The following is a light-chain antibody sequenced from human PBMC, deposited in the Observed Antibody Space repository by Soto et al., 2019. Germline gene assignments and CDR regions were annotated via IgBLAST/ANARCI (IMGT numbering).Light chain of an antibody. Sequence: QAVVTQPASVSGSPGQSITISCNGSSNDIGAFNYVSWYRQPPGEAPKVLIRGVSYRPSGVSIRFSGSKSDNTASLSISGLQAEDEAHYYCSSYTTSNTWVFGGGTKVTVL. CDR3: SSYTTSNTWV. CDR1: SNDIGAFNY. V-gene: IGLV2-14*01. CDR2: GVS. J-gene: IGLJ3*02.